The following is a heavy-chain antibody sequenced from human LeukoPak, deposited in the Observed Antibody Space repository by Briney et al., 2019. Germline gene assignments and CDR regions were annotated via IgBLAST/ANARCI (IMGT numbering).Heavy chain of an antibody. Sequence: GGSLKLSCAVSGFTFSDSAMHWVRQASGKGLEWVGRIRSKANSYATAYAASVKGRFTISRDDSKNTAYLQMNSLKTEDTAVYYCTRLGASGWFDPWGQGTLVTVSS. CDR3: TRLGASGWFDP. CDR1: GFTFSDSA. D-gene: IGHD3-16*01. V-gene: IGHV3-73*01. J-gene: IGHJ5*02. CDR2: IRSKANSYAT.